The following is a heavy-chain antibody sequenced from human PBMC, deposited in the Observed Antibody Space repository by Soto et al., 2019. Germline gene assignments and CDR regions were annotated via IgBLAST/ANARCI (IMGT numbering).Heavy chain of an antibody. CDR2: INPSSGET. CDR1: GYTFSSYG. J-gene: IGHJ5*02. Sequence: QIRLVQSGGEVRTPGASVKVSCKASGYTFSSYGITWVRQAPGQGLEWLGWINPSSGETNYAQKFQDRVTVTTDTSTTTGYMELRNLTFDDTAVYYCARDWYPRFDPWGQATLVTVSS. D-gene: IGHD6-13*01. V-gene: IGHV1-18*01. CDR3: ARDWYPRFDP.